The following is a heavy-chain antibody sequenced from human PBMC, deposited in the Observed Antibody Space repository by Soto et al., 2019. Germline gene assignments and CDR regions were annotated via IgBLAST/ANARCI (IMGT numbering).Heavy chain of an antibody. CDR1: GFTFSNYN. Sequence: GSLRLSCVASGFTFSNYNMNWVRQAPGKGLEWVSHISGSSIYIHYADSVRGRFTISRDNAKNSVYLQMDSLRVEDTAVYYCAREGALKPFSSWGQGALVTVSS. CDR3: AREGALKPFSS. V-gene: IGHV3-21*01. CDR2: ISGSSIYI. J-gene: IGHJ5*02.